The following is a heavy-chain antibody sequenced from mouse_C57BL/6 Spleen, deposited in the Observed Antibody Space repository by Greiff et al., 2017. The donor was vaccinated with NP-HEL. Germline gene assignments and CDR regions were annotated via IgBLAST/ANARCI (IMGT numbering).Heavy chain of an antibody. CDR3: ASHYYGSSYYAMDY. D-gene: IGHD1-1*01. CDR2: IWSGGST. V-gene: IGHV2-2*01. CDR1: GFSLTSYG. J-gene: IGHJ4*01. Sequence: QVQLKESGPGLVAPSQSLSITCTVSGFSLTSYGVSWVRQPPGKGLEWLGVIWSGGSTDYNAAFISRLSISKDNSKSQVFFKMNSLQADDTAIYYCASHYYGSSYYAMDYWGQGTSVTVSS.